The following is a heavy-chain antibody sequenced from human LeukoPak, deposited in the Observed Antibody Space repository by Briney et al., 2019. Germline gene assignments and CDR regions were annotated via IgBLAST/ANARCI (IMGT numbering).Heavy chain of an antibody. V-gene: IGHV4-39*07. CDR2: IYYSGST. J-gene: IGHJ4*02. CDR1: GGSISSSSYY. CDR3: AREGYDFWSDIGGFDY. D-gene: IGHD3-3*01. Sequence: SETLSLTCTVSGGSISSSSYYWGWIRQPPGKGLEWIGSIYYSGSTYYNPSLKSRVTISVDTSKNQFSLKLSSVTAADTAVYYCAREGYDFWSDIGGFDYWGQGTLVTVSS.